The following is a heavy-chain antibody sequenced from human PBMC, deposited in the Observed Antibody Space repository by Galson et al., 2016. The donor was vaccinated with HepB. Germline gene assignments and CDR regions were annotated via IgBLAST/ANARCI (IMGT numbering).Heavy chain of an antibody. CDR2: IYAGVST. CDR1: GTSVAATDYY. V-gene: IGHV4-39*07. D-gene: IGHD3-22*01. J-gene: IGHJ3*01. Sequence: SETLSLTCAVAGTSVAATDYYWGWVRQPPGKGLEWIGSIYAGVSTYNNPSLKSRITISADTSNNQFSLKMNSMTAADTGVFFCARGSLPLYHFDTRPPRGACDFWGQGTLVTVSS. CDR3: ARGSLPLYHFDTRPPRGACDF.